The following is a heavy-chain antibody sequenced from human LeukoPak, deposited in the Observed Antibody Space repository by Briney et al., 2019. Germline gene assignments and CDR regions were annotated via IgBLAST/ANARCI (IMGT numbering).Heavy chain of an antibody. D-gene: IGHD1-26*01. J-gene: IGHJ4*02. CDR2: IYSSGST. Sequence: SETLSLTCTVSGGSISSYYWSWIRQPAGKGLEWIGRIYSSGSTNYNPSHKSRVIMSVDTSKNQFSLKLTSVTAADTAVYYCAREPNYSGSYLPDYWGQGTLVTVSS. CDR3: AREPNYSGSYLPDY. V-gene: IGHV4-4*07. CDR1: GGSISSYY.